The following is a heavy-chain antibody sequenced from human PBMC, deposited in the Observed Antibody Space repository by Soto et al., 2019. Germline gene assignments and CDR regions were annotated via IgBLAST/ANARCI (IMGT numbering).Heavy chain of an antibody. Sequence: GGSLRLSCAASGFTFSSYAMSWVRQAPGKGLEWVSAISGSGGSTYYADSVKGRFTISRDNSKNTLYLQMNSLRAEDTAVYYFAKDISSYPGGYYVYWCQGTLLTVSA. CDR2: ISGSGGST. V-gene: IGHV3-23*01. CDR1: GFTFSSYA. D-gene: IGHD3-3*02. CDR3: AKDISSYPGGYYVY. J-gene: IGHJ4*02.